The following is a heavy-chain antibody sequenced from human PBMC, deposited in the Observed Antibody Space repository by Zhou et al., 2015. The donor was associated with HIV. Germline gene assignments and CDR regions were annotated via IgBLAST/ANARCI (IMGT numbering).Heavy chain of an antibody. D-gene: IGHD2/OR15-2a*01. CDR3: VRETVTVPGTSAFDI. J-gene: IGHJ3*02. Sequence: QVQLVQSGAEVKKPGASVKVSCKAFGNTFTTYLMHWVRQAPGQGLEWVGLIKPAHGGSNYAQRFQGRVAMTRDTSTTTDYMELSSLRAEDTAIYYCVRETVTVPGTSAFDIWGQGTMVTVSS. V-gene: IGHV1-46*01. CDR2: IKPAHGGS. CDR1: GNTFTTYL.